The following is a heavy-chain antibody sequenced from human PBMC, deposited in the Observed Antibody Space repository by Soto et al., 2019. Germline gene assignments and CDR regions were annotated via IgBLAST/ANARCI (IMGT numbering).Heavy chain of an antibody. CDR2: ISYDGSNK. V-gene: IGHV3-30*18. CDR1: GFTFSSYG. J-gene: IGHJ6*02. Sequence: QVQLVESGGGVVQPGRSLRLSCAASGFTFSSYGIHWVRQAPGKGLEWVAVISYDGSNKYYADSVKGRFTISRDNSKNTLYLQMNSLRTEDTAVYYCAKDQGAIVGAVYYYYGMDVWGQGTTVTVSS. CDR3: AKDQGAIVGAVYYYYGMDV. D-gene: IGHD1-26*01.